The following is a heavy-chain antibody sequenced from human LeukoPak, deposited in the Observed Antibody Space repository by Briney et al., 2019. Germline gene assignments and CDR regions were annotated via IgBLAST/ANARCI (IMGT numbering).Heavy chain of an antibody. J-gene: IGHJ3*02. CDR2: ISGSGGGT. CDR1: GFTFSSYG. CDR3: ARDAATVTTLGHAFDI. V-gene: IGHV3-23*01. Sequence: GGSLRLSCAASGFTFSSYGMHWVRQAPGKGLEWVSAISGSGGGTYYADSVKGRFTISRDNSKNTLYLQMNSLRAEDTAVYYCARDAATVTTLGHAFDIWGQGTMVTVSS. D-gene: IGHD4-17*01.